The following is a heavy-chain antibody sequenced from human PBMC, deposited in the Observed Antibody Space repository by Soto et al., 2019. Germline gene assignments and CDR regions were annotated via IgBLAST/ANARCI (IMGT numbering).Heavy chain of an antibody. CDR2: IKQDGSEK. V-gene: IGHV3-7*01. D-gene: IGHD3-3*01. CDR3: ARDNYYDFWSGYYERDY. J-gene: IGHJ4*02. CDR1: GYTCSVYL. Sequence: GGTLKICCAASGYTCSVYLLSWVLQAPGKGLEWVANIKQDGSEKYYVDSVKGRFTISRDNAKNSLYLQMNSLRAEDTAVYYCARDNYYDFWSGYYERDYWGQGT.